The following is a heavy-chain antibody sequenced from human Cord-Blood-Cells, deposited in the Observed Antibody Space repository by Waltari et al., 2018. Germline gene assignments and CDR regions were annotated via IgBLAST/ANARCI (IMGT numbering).Heavy chain of an antibody. Sequence: QVQLVESGGGVVQPGRSLGLSCAASGFTFRTYALHWVRQAPGKGLEWVAVISYDGSNKYYADSVKGRFTISRDNSKNTLYLQMNSLRAEDTAVYYCARATIDYYYGMDVWGQGTTVTVSS. CDR2: ISYDGSNK. D-gene: IGHD5-12*01. CDR3: ARATIDYYYGMDV. CDR1: GFTFRTYA. V-gene: IGHV3-30*04. J-gene: IGHJ6*02.